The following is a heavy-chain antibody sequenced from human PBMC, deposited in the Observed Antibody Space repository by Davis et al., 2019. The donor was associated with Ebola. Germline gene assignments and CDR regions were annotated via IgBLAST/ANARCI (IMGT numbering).Heavy chain of an antibody. Sequence: PSETLSLTCTVSDGSVSGHYWNWFRQPPGKGLEWIGLIYTNGRTSYNPSLKSRVAMSVDTSKNEFSLKLSSVTAADTAIYYCARVGMGSMDVWGQGTTVTVSS. J-gene: IGHJ6*02. V-gene: IGHV4-4*07. CDR3: ARVGMGSMDV. CDR1: DGSVSGHY. CDR2: IYTNGRT. D-gene: IGHD7-27*01.